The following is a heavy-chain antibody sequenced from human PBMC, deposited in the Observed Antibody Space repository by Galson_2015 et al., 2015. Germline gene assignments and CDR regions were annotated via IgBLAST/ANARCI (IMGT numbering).Heavy chain of an antibody. D-gene: IGHD6-19*01. CDR1: GFSFSTYG. CDR2: ISYDGGRE. V-gene: IGHV3-30*18. J-gene: IGHJ2*01. CDR3: AKELAADTYWYFDL. Sequence: SLRLSCAASGFSFSTYGMHWVRQAPGSGRGLQWVAFISYDGGREWYADSLRGRFSVTRDNTKNTVYLQINSLRPEDTAVYYCAKELAADTYWYFDLWGR.